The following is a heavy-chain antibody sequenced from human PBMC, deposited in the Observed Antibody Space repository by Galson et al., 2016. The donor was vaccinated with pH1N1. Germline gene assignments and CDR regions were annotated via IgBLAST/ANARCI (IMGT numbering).Heavy chain of an antibody. CDR2: ITFTGGGT. V-gene: IGHV3-23*01. D-gene: IGHD1-14*01. Sequence: SLRLSCAASGFTFRNYGMSWVRQAPGKGLEWVSAITFTGGGTYYADDVKGRFTISRDTSKNTLYLQMNSLRVEDTAVYYCAKARATGIVNTGDFDYWGQGTLVTVSS. CDR3: AKARATGIVNTGDFDY. J-gene: IGHJ4*02. CDR1: GFTFRNYG.